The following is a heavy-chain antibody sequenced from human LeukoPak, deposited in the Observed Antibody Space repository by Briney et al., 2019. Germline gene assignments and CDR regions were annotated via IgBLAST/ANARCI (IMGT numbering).Heavy chain of an antibody. V-gene: IGHV4-59*12. D-gene: IGHD6-6*01. CDR3: ARKDGDY. J-gene: IGHJ4*02. CDR1: GGSISSYY. Sequence: SETLSLTCTVSGGSISSYYWSWIRQPPGKGLEWIGYIYSSGSTIYNPSLQSRVAMSVDMTKNQLSLKLSSVTAADTAMYYCARKDGDYWGQGTLVTVSS. CDR2: IYSSGST.